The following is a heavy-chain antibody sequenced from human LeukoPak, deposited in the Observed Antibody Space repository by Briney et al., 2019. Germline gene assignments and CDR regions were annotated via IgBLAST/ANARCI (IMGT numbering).Heavy chain of an antibody. V-gene: IGHV3-7*01. D-gene: IGHD1-26*01. J-gene: IGHJ4*02. Sequence: GGSLRLSCAASGFTFSSYWMSWVRQAPGKGLEWVANIKRDGGEKYYVDSVKGRFTISRDNAKNSLYLQMNSLRAEDTAVYYCARSPGRLASDYWGQGTLVTVSS. CDR1: GFTFSSYW. CDR3: ARSPGRLASDY. CDR2: IKRDGGEK.